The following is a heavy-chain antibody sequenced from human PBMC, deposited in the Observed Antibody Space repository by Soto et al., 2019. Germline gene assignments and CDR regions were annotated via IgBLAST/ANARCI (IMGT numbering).Heavy chain of an antibody. J-gene: IGHJ1*01. CDR2: ISDSGGSS. D-gene: IGHD3-3*01. Sequence: EVQLLQSGGGLVQPGGSLRLSCAASGFSFGNYVMNWVRQAPGKGLEWVSGISDSGGSSSSADSVKSRFTVSRDNSKNTLYLQMDSLTGDDTAVYYCTKGGDSWSGYAQHWGQGALVTVAS. CDR3: TKGGDSWSGYAQH. V-gene: IGHV3-23*01. CDR1: GFSFGNYV.